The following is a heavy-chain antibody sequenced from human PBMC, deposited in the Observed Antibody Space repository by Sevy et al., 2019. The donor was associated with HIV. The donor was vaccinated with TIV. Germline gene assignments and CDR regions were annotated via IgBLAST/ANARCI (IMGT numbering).Heavy chain of an antibody. Sequence: GGSLRLSCKTSGFTFSTYAMHWVRQAPGKGLDWVASISRTPATTYYADSVRDRFTISRDNAKNSLYLEMNSLRDEDTAVYYCAREAYYYDSREANWFDPWGQGTLVTVSS. V-gene: IGHV3-48*02. CDR2: ISRTPATT. CDR1: GFTFSTYA. D-gene: IGHD3-22*01. CDR3: AREAYYYDSREANWFDP. J-gene: IGHJ5*02.